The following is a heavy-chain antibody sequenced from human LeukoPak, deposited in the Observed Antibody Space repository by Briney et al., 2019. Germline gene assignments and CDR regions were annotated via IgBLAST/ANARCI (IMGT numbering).Heavy chain of an antibody. Sequence: SETLSLTCTVSGGSISSGSYYWSWIRQPAGKGLERIGRIYTSGSTNYNPSLKSRVTMSVDTSKNQFSLKLSSVTAADTAVYYCAREAYYDFWSGYWDPGSFDYWGQGTLVTVSS. CDR2: IYTSGST. CDR1: GGSISSGSYY. CDR3: AREAYYDFWSGYWDPGSFDY. D-gene: IGHD3-3*01. J-gene: IGHJ4*02. V-gene: IGHV4-61*02.